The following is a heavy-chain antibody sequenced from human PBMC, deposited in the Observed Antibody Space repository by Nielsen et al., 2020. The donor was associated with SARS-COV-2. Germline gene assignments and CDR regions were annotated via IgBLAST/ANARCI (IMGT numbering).Heavy chain of an antibody. CDR3: ASWAGSGSYFVDY. Sequence: RQAPGKGLEWIGSIYYSGSTYHNPSLKSRVTISVDTSKNQFSLKLSSVTAADTAVYYCASWAGSGSYFVDYWGQGTLVTVSS. D-gene: IGHD3-10*01. CDR2: IYYSGST. V-gene: IGHV4-39*07. J-gene: IGHJ4*02.